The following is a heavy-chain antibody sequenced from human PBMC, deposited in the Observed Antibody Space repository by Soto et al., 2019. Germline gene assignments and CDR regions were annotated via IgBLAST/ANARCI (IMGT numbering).Heavy chain of an antibody. CDR1: GFTFSSYA. D-gene: IGHD6-19*01. CDR3: ARDKRTSCSLSKTALWLVLGFDY. V-gene: IGHV3-23*01. J-gene: IGHJ4*02. Sequence: GGSLRLSCAASGFTFSSYAMSWVRQAPGKGLEWVSSMSGAGRSSYDADSVKGRFTISRDNSKNTLYLQMTSLRAEDTAVYYCARDKRTSCSLSKTALWLVLGFDYWGQGTLVTVSS. CDR2: MSGAGRSS.